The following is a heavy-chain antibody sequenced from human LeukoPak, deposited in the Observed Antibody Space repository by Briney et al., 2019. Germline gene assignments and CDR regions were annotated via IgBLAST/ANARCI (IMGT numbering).Heavy chain of an antibody. CDR2: IRHDGSNK. D-gene: IGHD5-12*01. CDR3: AREKHVDIVANHPFDY. CDR1: GFTFSSYG. J-gene: IGHJ4*02. Sequence: GGSLRLSCAASGFTFSSYGMHWVRQAPGKGLEWVAFIRHDGSNKFHADSVKGRFTISRDNSKNTLYLQMNSLRAEDTAVYYCAREKHVDIVANHPFDYWGQGTLVTVSS. V-gene: IGHV3-30*02.